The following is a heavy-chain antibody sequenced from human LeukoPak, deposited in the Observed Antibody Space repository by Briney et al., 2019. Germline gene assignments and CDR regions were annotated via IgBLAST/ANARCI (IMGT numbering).Heavy chain of an antibody. Sequence: GGSLRLSCAASGFTFSTYWMSWVRQAPGKGLEWVATIKQDGSEKYYVDSVKGRFSISRDNAKNSLYLQMNSLRAEDTAVYYCAKDATAVVGTVYMDVWGKGTTVTISS. CDR2: IKQDGSEK. CDR1: GFTFSTYW. CDR3: AKDATAVVGTVYMDV. D-gene: IGHD6-13*01. J-gene: IGHJ6*03. V-gene: IGHV3-7*01.